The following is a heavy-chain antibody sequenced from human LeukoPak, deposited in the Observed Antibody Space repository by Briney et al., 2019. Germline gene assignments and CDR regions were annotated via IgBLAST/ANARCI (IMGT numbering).Heavy chain of an antibody. Sequence: GGSLRLSCAASGFTFSSFGMHWVRQAPGKGLEWLAFIRYDGGSKYYADSVKGRFTISRDTSKNTLYLQMNSLRAEDTAVYYCVKDHPVFDYWGQGTLVTVSS. CDR2: IRYDGGSK. J-gene: IGHJ4*02. CDR3: VKDHPVFDY. CDR1: GFTFSSFG. V-gene: IGHV3-30*02.